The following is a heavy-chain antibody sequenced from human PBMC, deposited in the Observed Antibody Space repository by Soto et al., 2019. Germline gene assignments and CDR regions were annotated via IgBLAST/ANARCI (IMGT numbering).Heavy chain of an antibody. CDR3: ASHRGPYSSSRTDY. CDR2: ISSSSSYT. Sequence: QVQLVESGGGLVKPGGSLRLSCAASGFTFSDYYMSWIRQAPGKGLEWVSYISSSSSYTNYADSVKGRFTISRDNAKNSLYLQMNSLRAEDTAVYYCASHRGPYSSSRTDYWGQGTLVTVSS. CDR1: GFTFSDYY. V-gene: IGHV3-11*06. J-gene: IGHJ4*02. D-gene: IGHD6-13*01.